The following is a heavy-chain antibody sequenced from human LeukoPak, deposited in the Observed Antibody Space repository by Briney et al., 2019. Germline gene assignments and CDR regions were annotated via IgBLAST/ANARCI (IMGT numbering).Heavy chain of an antibody. D-gene: IGHD3-22*01. J-gene: IGHJ2*01. V-gene: IGHV4-39*01. CDR2: IYYSGST. Sequence: PSETLSLTCTVSGGSISSSSYYWGWIRQPPGKGLEWIVSIYYSGSTYYNPSLKSRVTISVDTSKNQFSLKLSSVTAADTAVYYCARNYYDSSGYYTWYFDLWGRGTLVTVSS. CDR1: GGSISSSSYY. CDR3: ARNYYDSSGYYTWYFDL.